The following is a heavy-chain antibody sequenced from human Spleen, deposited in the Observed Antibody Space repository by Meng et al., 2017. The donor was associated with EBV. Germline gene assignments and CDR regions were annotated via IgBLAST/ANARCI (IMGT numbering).Heavy chain of an antibody. J-gene: IGHJ4*02. CDR1: GASFGSGGYY. Sequence: VQLQQSDPGLVKAPQTLPLTCAVSGASFGSGGYYWTWIRQPPGKGLEWIGYISYTGNTDYNPSLKSRVTMSVDTSGNRFSLNLSSVTAADTAVYYCARDSPVSHFDFWGQGTLVTASS. CDR2: ISYTGNT. CDR3: ARDSPVSHFDF. V-gene: IGHV4-30-4*01. D-gene: IGHD3-22*01.